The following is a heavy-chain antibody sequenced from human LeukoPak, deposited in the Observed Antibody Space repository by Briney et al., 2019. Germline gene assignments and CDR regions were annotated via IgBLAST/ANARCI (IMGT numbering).Heavy chain of an antibody. D-gene: IGHD6-19*01. Sequence: PGGSLRLSCAASGFTFSSYSMNWVRQAPGKGLEWVSSINSDSSIMYYAESVKGRFTISRDNAKNSLYLQMNSLRAEDTAVYYCARYNSGWYYWGQGTLVTVSS. CDR2: INSDSSIM. CDR1: GFTFSSYS. J-gene: IGHJ4*02. V-gene: IGHV3-21*01. CDR3: ARYNSGWYY.